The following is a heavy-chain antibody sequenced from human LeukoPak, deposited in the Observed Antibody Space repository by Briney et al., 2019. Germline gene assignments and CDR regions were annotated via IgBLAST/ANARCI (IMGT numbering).Heavy chain of an antibody. CDR1: GFTVSSNS. CDR2: IYSDNT. Sequence: PGGSLRLSCTVSGFTVSSNSMSWVRQAPGKGLEWVSFIYSDNTHYSDSVKGRFTISRDNSKNTLYLQMNSLRAEDTAVYYCASLRRPGYYYYMDVWGKGTTVTVSS. V-gene: IGHV3-53*01. CDR3: ASLRRPGYYYYMDV. J-gene: IGHJ6*03.